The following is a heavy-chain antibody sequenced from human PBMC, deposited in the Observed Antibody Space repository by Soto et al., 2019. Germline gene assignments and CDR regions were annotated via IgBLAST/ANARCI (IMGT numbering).Heavy chain of an antibody. CDR3: ARDTGDGTFDF. V-gene: IGHV1-46*01. CDR2: VNPSGGST. J-gene: IGHJ4*02. Sequence: ASVKVSCKASGYIFTAYSMHWVRQAPGQGLEWMGVVNPSGGSTNYAQKFQGRITMTRDTSTSTVYMELTSLRSEDTAVYYCARDTGDGTFDFWGQGTLVTVSS. D-gene: IGHD7-27*01. CDR1: GYIFTAYS.